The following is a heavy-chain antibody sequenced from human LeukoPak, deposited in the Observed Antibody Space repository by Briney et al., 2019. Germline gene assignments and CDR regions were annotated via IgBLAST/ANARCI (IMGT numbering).Heavy chain of an antibody. Sequence: GGSLRLSCAASGFTFSSYAMSWVRQAPGKGLEWVSAISGSGGSTYYADSVKGRFTISRDNSKNTLYLQMNSLRAEDTAVYYCARGPLKSSDAYKSFDYWGQGTLVTVSS. CDR1: GFTFSSYA. J-gene: IGHJ4*02. CDR3: ARGPLKSSDAYKSFDY. CDR2: ISGSGGST. D-gene: IGHD5-24*01. V-gene: IGHV3-23*01.